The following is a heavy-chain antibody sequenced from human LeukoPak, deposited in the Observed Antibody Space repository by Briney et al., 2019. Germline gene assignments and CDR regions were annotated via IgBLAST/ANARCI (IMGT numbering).Heavy chain of an antibody. V-gene: IGHV4-59*01. CDR3: ARDSLSSSWYWFDP. CDR2: IDYTGST. CDR1: GDSISSYY. J-gene: IGHJ5*02. D-gene: IGHD6-13*01. Sequence: SETLSLTCTVSGDSISSYYWSWIRQPPGKGLEWIGYIDYTGSTNYNPSLKSRVTISVDTSKNQFSLRLSSVTAADTAVYYCARDSLSSSWYWFDPWGQGTLVTVSS.